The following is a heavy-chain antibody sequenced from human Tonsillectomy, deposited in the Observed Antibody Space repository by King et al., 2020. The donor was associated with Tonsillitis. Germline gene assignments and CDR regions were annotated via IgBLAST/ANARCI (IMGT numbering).Heavy chain of an antibody. D-gene: IGHD6-13*01. J-gene: IGHJ6*03. CDR1: GYSFTSYW. CDR2: IDPSDSHT. Sequence: EVQLVQSGAEVKKPGESLRISCKGSGYSFTSYWINWVRQMPGKGLEWMGRIDPSDSHTNYSPSFQGHVSISADKSISTAYLQWSSLEAPDTAIYYCARSEQELSTYYYYYYMDVCGKGTTVTVSS. V-gene: IGHV5-10-1*03. CDR3: ARSEQELSTYYYYYYMDV.